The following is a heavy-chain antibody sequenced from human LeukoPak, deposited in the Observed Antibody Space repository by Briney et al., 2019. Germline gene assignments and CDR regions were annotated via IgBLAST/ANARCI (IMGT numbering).Heavy chain of an antibody. Sequence: GGSLRLSCAASGFTFSSYWMSCVRQAPGKGLEWVANIRQDGSEKYYVDSVKGRFTISRDNAKNSLYLQMNSLRAEDTAVYYCARLGSGWADAFDIWGQGTMVTVSS. D-gene: IGHD6-19*01. CDR3: ARLGSGWADAFDI. J-gene: IGHJ3*02. CDR1: GFTFSSYW. V-gene: IGHV3-7*01. CDR2: IRQDGSEK.